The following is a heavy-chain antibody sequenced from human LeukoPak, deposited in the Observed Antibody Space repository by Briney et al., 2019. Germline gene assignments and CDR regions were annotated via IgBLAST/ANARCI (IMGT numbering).Heavy chain of an antibody. CDR3: ARAGMAVALFDY. Sequence: SQTLSLTCTVSGGSISSGSYYWSWIRQPAGKGLEWIGRIYTSGSTNYNPSLKSRVTISVDTSKNQFSLKLSSVTAADTAVYYCARAGMAVALFDYWGQGTLVTVSS. CDR1: GGSISSGSYY. D-gene: IGHD6-19*01. V-gene: IGHV4-61*02. J-gene: IGHJ4*02. CDR2: IYTSGST.